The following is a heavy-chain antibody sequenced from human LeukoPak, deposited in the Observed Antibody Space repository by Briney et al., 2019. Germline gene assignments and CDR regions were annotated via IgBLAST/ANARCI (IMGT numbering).Heavy chain of an antibody. CDR1: GFTCISYS. CDR2: ISSSSSYI. V-gene: IGHV3-21*01. D-gene: IGHD6-19*01. Sequence: PGGSLRLSCAASGFTCISYSMNWVRQAPGKGVEWVSSISSSSSYIYYADSVKGRFTIYRDNAKNSLYLQMNSLRAEDTAVYYCARDGSYSSAWYEAFDIWGQGTMVTVSS. CDR3: ARDGSYSSAWYEAFDI. J-gene: IGHJ3*02.